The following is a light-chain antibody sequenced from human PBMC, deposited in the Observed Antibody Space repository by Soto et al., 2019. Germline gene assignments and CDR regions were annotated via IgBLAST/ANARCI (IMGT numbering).Light chain of an antibody. V-gene: IGKV3-20*01. Sequence: EIVLTQSPGTLSLSPGERATLSCRASQSVSSGYLAWYQQKPGQAPRLLIYGASSRSTGIPDRFSGSGSGTDFTLTISRLEPEDSAVYYCQRYGSSPRTFGQGTKVEI. CDR1: QSVSSGY. J-gene: IGKJ1*01. CDR3: QRYGSSPRT. CDR2: GAS.